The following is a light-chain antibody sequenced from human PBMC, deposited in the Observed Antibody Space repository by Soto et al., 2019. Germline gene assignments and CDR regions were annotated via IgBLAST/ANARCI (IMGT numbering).Light chain of an antibody. CDR2: DAS. CDR1: QNVGTY. CDR3: QQCSKWPMYT. V-gene: IGKV3-11*01. J-gene: IGKJ2*01. Sequence: ENVLTQSPDTLSLSPGERATLSCRASQNVGTYLTWFQQKPGQAPRRLIYDASTRVSGVPARFSGSGSGTDFTLTISSLEPEDFAVYYCQQCSKWPMYTFGQGTKLEIK.